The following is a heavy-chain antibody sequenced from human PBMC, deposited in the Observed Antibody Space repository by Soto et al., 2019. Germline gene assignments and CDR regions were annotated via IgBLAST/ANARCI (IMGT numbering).Heavy chain of an antibody. Sequence: GGSLRLSCAASGFTFSNFAMSWVCQATGKGLEWVSSISHTGNTIYYADSVKGRFTISRDNSKNTLYLQMNSLRAEDTAVYYCARDRAAGWELLYYFDYWGQGTQVTVSS. CDR1: GFTFSNFA. V-gene: IGHV3-23*01. J-gene: IGHJ4*02. CDR3: ARDRAAGWELLYYFDY. D-gene: IGHD1-26*01. CDR2: ISHTGNTI.